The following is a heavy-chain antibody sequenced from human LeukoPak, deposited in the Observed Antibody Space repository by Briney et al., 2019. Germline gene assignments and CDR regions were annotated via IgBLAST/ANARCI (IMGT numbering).Heavy chain of an antibody. D-gene: IGHD6-13*01. CDR1: GFTFRSYD. CDR3: AKDSEIAAAGSYWYFDL. CDR2: ISYDGSNK. Sequence: GGSLRLSCAASGFTFRSYDMHWVPQAPGKGLQWVAVISYDGSNKYHTDSVKGRFTISRDNSKNTLYLQMNSLRAEDTAVYYCAKDSEIAAAGSYWYFDLWGRGTLVTVSS. J-gene: IGHJ2*01. V-gene: IGHV3-30*18.